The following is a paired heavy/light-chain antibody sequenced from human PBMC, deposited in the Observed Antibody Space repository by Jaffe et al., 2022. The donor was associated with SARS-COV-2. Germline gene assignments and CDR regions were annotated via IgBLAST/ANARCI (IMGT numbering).Light chain of an antibody. Sequence: DVVMTQSPLSLPVTLGQPASISCRSSQSLVYSDGNTYLNWFQQRPGQSPRRLIYKVSNRDSGVPDRFSGSGSGTDFTLKISRVEAEDVGVYYCMQGTHWPPFTFGQGTKLEIK. CDR1: QSLVYSDGNTY. J-gene: IGKJ2*01. CDR2: KVS. CDR3: MQGTHWPPFT. V-gene: IGKV2-30*01.
Heavy chain of an antibody. V-gene: IGHV1-69*01. CDR2: IIPIFGTA. J-gene: IGHJ6*02. D-gene: IGHD5-12*01. Sequence: QVQLVQSGAEVKKPGSSVKVSCKASGGTFSSYAISWVRQAPGQGLEWMGGIIPIFGTANYAQKFQGRVTITADESTSTAYMELSSLRSEDTAVYYCARPIVATITGGYYYYGMDVWGQGTTVTVSS. CDR1: GGTFSSYA. CDR3: ARPIVATITGGYYYYGMDV.